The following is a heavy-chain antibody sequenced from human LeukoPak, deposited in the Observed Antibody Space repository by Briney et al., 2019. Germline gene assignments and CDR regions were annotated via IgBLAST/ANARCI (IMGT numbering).Heavy chain of an antibody. J-gene: IGHJ4*02. CDR2: IFTDGKT. CDR3: AKDGTIDYFDS. CDR1: GVPIKMYY. Sequence: SETLSLTCSVSGVPIKMYYWSWIRQPAGKGLQWIGRIFTDGKTIYNRSLRSRVTMSLDTSKNQVSLKLTSVTAADTAVYYCAKDGTIDYFDSWGQGALVTVS. V-gene: IGHV4-4*07. D-gene: IGHD1-26*01.